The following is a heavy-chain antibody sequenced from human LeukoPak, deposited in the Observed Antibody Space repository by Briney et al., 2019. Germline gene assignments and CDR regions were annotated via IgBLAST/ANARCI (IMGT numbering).Heavy chain of an antibody. V-gene: IGHV4-59*08. J-gene: IGHJ4*02. CDR2: IYYSGST. CDR1: GGSISSYY. Sequence: SETLSLTCTVSGGSISSYYWSWIRQPPGKGLEWIGYIYYSGSTNYNPSLKSRVTISVDTSKNQFSLKLSSVTAADTAVYYCTRSGIQLWLPFDYWGQGTLVTVSS. CDR3: TRSGIQLWLPFDY. D-gene: IGHD5-18*01.